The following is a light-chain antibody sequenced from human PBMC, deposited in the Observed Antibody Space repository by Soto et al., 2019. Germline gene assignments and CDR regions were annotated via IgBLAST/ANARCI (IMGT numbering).Light chain of an antibody. V-gene: IGKV3-20*01. CDR2: AAS. CDR1: QSVSKMF. Sequence: EIVLTQSPDTLSLSPGERATLSCRASQSVSKMFLAWYQQKPGQAPRLLIYAASSRATGIPDRFSGSGSGTEFTLTISRLEPDDFAVYYCQQYGTSPYTFGQGTKVDIK. CDR3: QQYGTSPYT. J-gene: IGKJ2*01.